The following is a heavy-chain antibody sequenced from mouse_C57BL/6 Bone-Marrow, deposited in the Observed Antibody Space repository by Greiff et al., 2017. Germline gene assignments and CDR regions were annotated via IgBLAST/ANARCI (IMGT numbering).Heavy chain of an antibody. CDR3: ARDYYGGSWYFDY. CDR1: GYTFTDYY. D-gene: IGHD1-1*01. V-gene: IGHV1-26*01. J-gene: IGHJ2*01. CDR2: LNPNNGGT. Sequence: VQLQQSGPELVKPGASVKISCKASGYTFTDYYMNRVKQSHGKSLEWIGDLNPNNGGTSYNQKLKGKATLTVDKSSSTAYMALRSLTSEDSAVYYCARDYYGGSWYFDYWGQGTILTVSS.